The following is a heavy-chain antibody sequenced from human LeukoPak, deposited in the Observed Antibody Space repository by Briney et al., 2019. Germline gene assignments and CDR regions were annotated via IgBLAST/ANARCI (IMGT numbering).Heavy chain of an antibody. Sequence: SETLSLTCTVSGGSISSSSYYWGWIRQPPGKGLEWIGSIYYSGSTYYNPSLKSRVTILVDTSKNQFSLKLSSVTAADTAVYYCATKGVEWLLYLPHNDYWGQGTLVTVSS. V-gene: IGHV4-39*01. CDR2: IYYSGST. D-gene: IGHD3-3*01. CDR1: GGSISSSSYY. CDR3: ATKGVEWLLYLPHNDY. J-gene: IGHJ4*02.